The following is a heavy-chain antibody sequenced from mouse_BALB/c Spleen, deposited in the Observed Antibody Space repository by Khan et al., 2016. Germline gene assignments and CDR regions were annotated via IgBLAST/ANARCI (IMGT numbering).Heavy chain of an antibody. D-gene: IGHD2-3*01. CDR2: IWRGGST. Sequence: QVQLKESGPGLVQPSQSLSITCTVSGFSLTSYSVHWVRQSPGKGLEWLGVIWRGGSTDYNAAFMSRLSITKDNSKSQVFFKMNSLQADDTAIYYGAKNDGYYYAMDYWGQGTSVTVSS. CDR1: GFSLTSYS. CDR3: AKNDGYYYAMDY. J-gene: IGHJ4*01. V-gene: IGHV2-5*01.